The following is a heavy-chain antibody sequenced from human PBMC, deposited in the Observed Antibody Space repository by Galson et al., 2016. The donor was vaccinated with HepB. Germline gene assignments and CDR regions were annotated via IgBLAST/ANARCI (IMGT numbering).Heavy chain of an antibody. CDR3: ARVHFYFDF. CDR1: GYDLITND. J-gene: IGHJ4*02. V-gene: IGHV1-8*01. CDR2: LNPNSGNT. Sequence: SVKVSCKASGYDLITNDISWVRLAPGQGLEWMGWLNPNSGNTGYAQSFKGRLTLTRDASISTAYMELSGLRPDDTAIYYCARVHFYFDFWGQETLVTVSS. D-gene: IGHD3-3*02.